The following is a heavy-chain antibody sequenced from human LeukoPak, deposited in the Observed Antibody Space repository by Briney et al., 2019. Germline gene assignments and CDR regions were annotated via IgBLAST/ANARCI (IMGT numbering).Heavy chain of an antibody. CDR3: ARVSYDFWSGYADY. Sequence: SETLSLTCTDSGGSISSGGYYWSWIRQHPGKGLEWIGYIYYSGSTYYNPSLKSRVTISVDTSKNQFSLKLSSVTAADTAVYYCARVSYDFWSGYADYWGQGTLVTVSS. D-gene: IGHD3-3*01. V-gene: IGHV4-31*03. CDR1: GGSISSGGYY. CDR2: IYYSGST. J-gene: IGHJ4*02.